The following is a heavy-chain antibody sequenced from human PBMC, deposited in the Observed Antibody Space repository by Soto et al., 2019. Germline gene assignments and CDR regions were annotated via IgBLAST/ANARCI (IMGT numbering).Heavy chain of an antibody. Sequence: EVQLVESGGGLVQPGRSLRISCIASGFTFDDYVMHWVRQDPGKGLEWASGISWNGGSIGYADSVKGRFTISRDNAKNSRFLQMNSLRAEDTGVYYCTKGECMCNIDQWGQGTLVTVSS. CDR3: TKGECMCNIDQ. CDR1: GFTFDDYV. J-gene: IGHJ4*02. D-gene: IGHD2-8*01. V-gene: IGHV3-9*01. CDR2: ISWNGGSI.